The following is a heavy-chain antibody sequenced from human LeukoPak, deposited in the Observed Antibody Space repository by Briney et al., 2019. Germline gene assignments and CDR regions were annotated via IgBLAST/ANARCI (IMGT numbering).Heavy chain of an antibody. J-gene: IGHJ4*02. V-gene: IGHV3-30*02. D-gene: IGHD6-13*01. CDR1: GFTFSNYG. Sequence: GGSLRLSCTASGFTFSNYGMHWVRQAPGKGLEWVAFIRYDGGRKNFADSVKGRFTISRDTAKNSLYLQMNSLRAEDTALYYCARLKAAAGSNFDYWGQGTLVTVSS. CDR2: IRYDGGRK. CDR3: ARLKAAAGSNFDY.